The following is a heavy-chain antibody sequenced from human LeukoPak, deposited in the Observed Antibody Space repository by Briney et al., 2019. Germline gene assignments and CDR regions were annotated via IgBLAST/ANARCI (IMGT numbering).Heavy chain of an antibody. J-gene: IGHJ4*02. V-gene: IGHV3-30-3*01. CDR2: ISYDGGNK. Sequence: HPGGFLRLSCAASGFTFTSYAMHWVRQAPGKGLEWVAVISYDGGNKYYADSVKGRFTLSRDNSKNTLCLQMNSLRAEDTAVYYCARDLQYDWNYGEVDYWGQGTLVTVSS. CDR1: GFTFTSYA. D-gene: IGHD1-7*01. CDR3: ARDLQYDWNYGEVDY.